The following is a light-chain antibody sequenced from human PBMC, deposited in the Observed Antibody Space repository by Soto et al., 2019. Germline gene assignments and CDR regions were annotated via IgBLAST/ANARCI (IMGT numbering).Light chain of an antibody. CDR2: DVS. J-gene: IGKJ5*01. Sequence: EIVLTQSPGTLSLSPGERATLSCRASQSVSSNYLAWYQQKPGQGPRLLIYDVSSRTTGIPDRFSGSGSGTDFTLTISRLEPEDFAVYYCQVYGSSPTFGQGTRLEMK. CDR1: QSVSSNY. CDR3: QVYGSSPT. V-gene: IGKV3-20*01.